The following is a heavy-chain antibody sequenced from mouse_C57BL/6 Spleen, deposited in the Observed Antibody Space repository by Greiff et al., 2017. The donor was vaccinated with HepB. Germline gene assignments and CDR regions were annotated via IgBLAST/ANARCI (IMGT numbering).Heavy chain of an antibody. D-gene: IGHD2-2*01. V-gene: IGHV1-55*01. J-gene: IGHJ4*01. CDR3: AREGGTRSTMVTTNAMDY. CDR2: IYPGSGST. Sequence: QVQLQQPGAELVKPGASVKMSCKASGYTFTSYWITWVKQRPGQGLEWIGDIYPGSGSTNYNEKFKSKATLTVDTSSSTAYMQLSSLTSEDSAVYYCAREGGTRSTMVTTNAMDYWGQGTSVTVSS. CDR1: GYTFTSYW.